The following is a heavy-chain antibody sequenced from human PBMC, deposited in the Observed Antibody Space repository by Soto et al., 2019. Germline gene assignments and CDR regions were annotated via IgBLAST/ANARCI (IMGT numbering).Heavy chain of an antibody. J-gene: IGHJ2*01. CDR2: ISGMGGST. CDR3: AKHASFYITYFDL. Sequence: GGSLRLSCAASGFTFSSYALSWVRQAPGKGLEWVPTISGMGGSTYYADAVKGRFTISRDISKNTLYQQMNSLRAEDTALYSGAKHASFYITYFDLWGRGTLV. CDR1: GFTFSSYA. V-gene: IGHV3-23*01. D-gene: IGHD3-10*01.